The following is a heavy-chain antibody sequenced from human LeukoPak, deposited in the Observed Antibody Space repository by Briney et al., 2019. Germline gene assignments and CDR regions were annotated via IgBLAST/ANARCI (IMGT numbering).Heavy chain of an antibody. D-gene: IGHD6-13*01. CDR1: GGSISSGDYY. CDR3: ARVLAAAGTIDY. J-gene: IGHJ4*02. CDR2: IYHSGST. V-gene: IGHV4-39*07. Sequence: PSETLSLTCTVSGGSISSGDYYWSWIRQPPGKGLEWIGSIYHSGSTYYNPSLKSRVTISVDTSKNQFSLKLSSVTAADTAVYYCARVLAAAGTIDYWGQGTLVTVSS.